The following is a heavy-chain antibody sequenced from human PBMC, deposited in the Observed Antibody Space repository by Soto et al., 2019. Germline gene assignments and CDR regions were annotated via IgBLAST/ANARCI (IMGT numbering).Heavy chain of an antibody. D-gene: IGHD2-8*01. CDR1: GFNFSTNG. V-gene: IGHV3-30*18. J-gene: IGHJ5*02. CDR2: ISYDGSNK. CDR3: AKEVVLIGTWFDP. Sequence: GGSLRLSCAASGFNFSTNGMHWVRQAPGKGLEWVAIISYDGSNKYYGDSVKGRFTISRDNSKNTLYLQMNSLRPEDTAVYYCAKEVVLIGTWFDPLGQGTLVTVSS.